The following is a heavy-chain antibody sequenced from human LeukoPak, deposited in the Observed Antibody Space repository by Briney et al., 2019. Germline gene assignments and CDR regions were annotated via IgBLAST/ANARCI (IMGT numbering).Heavy chain of an antibody. D-gene: IGHD3-10*01. CDR2: INSDGSST. J-gene: IGHJ4*02. V-gene: IGHV3-74*01. CDR3: ARDASGLDY. Sequence: GGSLRLSCAASGFTFSSYWMHWVRQAPGKGLVWVSRINSDGSSTNYADSVKGRFTISRDNAKNSLYLQMNSLRADDTALYYCARDASGLDYWGQGTLVTVSS. CDR1: GFTFSSYW.